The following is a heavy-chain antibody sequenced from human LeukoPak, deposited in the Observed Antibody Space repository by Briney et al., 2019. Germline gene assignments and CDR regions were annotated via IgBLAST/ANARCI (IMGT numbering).Heavy chain of an antibody. CDR1: GITFSSYG. V-gene: IGHV3-33*01. D-gene: IGHD6-13*01. J-gene: IGHJ4*02. CDR3: ARDRVAAAGLFDY. Sequence: GGSLRLSCAASGITFSSYGMHWVRQAPGKGLEWVAVIWYDGSNKYYADSVKGRFTISRDNSKNTLYLQMNSLRAEDTAVYYCARDRVAAAGLFDYWGQGTLVTVSS. CDR2: IWYDGSNK.